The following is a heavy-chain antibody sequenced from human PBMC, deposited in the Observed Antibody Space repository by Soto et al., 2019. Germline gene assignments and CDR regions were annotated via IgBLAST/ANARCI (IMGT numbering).Heavy chain of an antibody. CDR2: MNPKSGNT. D-gene: IGHD2-21*01. CDR3: ARGLVDSGGNCFDS. Sequence: GASVKVSCKAFGYNMNSYVMNWGRKATGQGLEWMGWMNPKSGNTGFAEKFQGRVKMTWNTSTGTVYLEISSLRPEDTAVYFCARGLVDSGGNCFDSWGQGTQVTVSS. CDR1: GYNMNSYV. V-gene: IGHV1-8*01. J-gene: IGHJ4*02.